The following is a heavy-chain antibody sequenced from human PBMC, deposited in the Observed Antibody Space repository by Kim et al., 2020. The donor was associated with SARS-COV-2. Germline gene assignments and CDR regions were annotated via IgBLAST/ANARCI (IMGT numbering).Heavy chain of an antibody. Sequence: SETLSLTCAVYGGSFSGYYWSWIRQPPGKGLEWIGEINHSGSTNYNPSLKSRVTISVDTSKNQFSLKLSSVTAADTAVYYCARGRGSSSWYGSGWFDPWG. CDR3: ARGRGSSSWYGSGWFDP. V-gene: IGHV4-34*01. J-gene: IGHJ5*02. CDR1: GGSFSGYY. D-gene: IGHD6-13*01. CDR2: INHSGST.